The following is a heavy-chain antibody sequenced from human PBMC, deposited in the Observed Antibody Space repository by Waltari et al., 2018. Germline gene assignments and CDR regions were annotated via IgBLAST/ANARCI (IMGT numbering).Heavy chain of an antibody. J-gene: IGHJ3*02. D-gene: IGHD3-16*02. CDR2: IYVGDSET. CDR1: GDKFTIYW. Sequence: EVRLVQSGAEVKKPGESLKISCTGSGDKFTIYWIGWARRMPGKGLEWMGIIYVGDSETRYSPSFRGQVTMSADKSITTAYLQWSSLKASDTAMYYCARREHDYDYVGGSYRRVIDTFDIWGQGTRVTVSS. V-gene: IGHV5-51*03. CDR3: ARREHDYDYVGGSYRRVIDTFDI.